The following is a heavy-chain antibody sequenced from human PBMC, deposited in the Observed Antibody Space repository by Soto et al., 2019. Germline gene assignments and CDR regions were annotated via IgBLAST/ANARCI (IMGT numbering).Heavy chain of an antibody. V-gene: IGHV3-15*01. Sequence: PGGSLRLSCAASGFTFSNAWMSWVRQAPGKGLEWVGRIKSKTDGGTTDYAAPVKGRFTISRDDSKNTLYLQMNSLKTEDTAVYYCTTAFGWSLGAFDIWGQGTMVTVSS. J-gene: IGHJ3*02. CDR1: GFTFSNAW. CDR3: TTAFGWSLGAFDI. D-gene: IGHD3-10*01. CDR2: IKSKTDGGTT.